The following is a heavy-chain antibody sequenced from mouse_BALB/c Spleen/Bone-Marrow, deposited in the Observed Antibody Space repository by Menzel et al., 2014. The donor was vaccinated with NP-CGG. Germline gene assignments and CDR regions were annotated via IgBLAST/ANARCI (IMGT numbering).Heavy chain of an antibody. Sequence: QVQLQQSGAELVRPGSSVKISCKASGYAFSNYGMNWVKQMPGQGLEWIGQIYPGDGDTNYNGKFKGRVTLTADKSSSTAYMQLSSLTSEDSAVYFCASVYDYGRGYAMDYWGQGTSVTVSS. CDR1: GYAFSNYG. V-gene: IGHV1-80*01. D-gene: IGHD2-4*01. J-gene: IGHJ4*01. CDR2: IYPGDGDT. CDR3: ASVYDYGRGYAMDY.